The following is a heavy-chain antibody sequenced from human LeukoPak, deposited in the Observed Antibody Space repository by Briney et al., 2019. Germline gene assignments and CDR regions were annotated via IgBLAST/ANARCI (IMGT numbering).Heavy chain of an antibody. D-gene: IGHD2-15*01. CDR2: INHSGST. J-gene: IGHJ4*02. V-gene: IGHV4-34*01. CDR3: AREACSGGSCYPDY. Sequence: SETLSLTCAVYGGAFSGYYWSWIRQPPGKGLEWIGEINHSGSTNYDPSLKSRVTMSVDMSKSHFSLNLSSVTAADTAVYYCAREACSGGSCYPDYWGQGTLVTVSS. CDR1: GGAFSGYY.